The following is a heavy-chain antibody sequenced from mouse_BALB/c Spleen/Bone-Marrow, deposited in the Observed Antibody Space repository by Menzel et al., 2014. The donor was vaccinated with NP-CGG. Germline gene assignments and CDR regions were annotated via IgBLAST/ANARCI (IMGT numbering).Heavy chain of an antibody. D-gene: IGHD1-2*01. J-gene: IGHJ1*01. CDR3: AKDLLRLWYFDV. CDR2: INPNNGGT. Sequence: EVQGVESGPELVKPGASVKISCKTSGYTFTEYTMHWVKQSHGKSLEWIGGINPNNGGTSYNQKFKDKATLTVDKSSSTAYMELRSLTSEDSAIYYCAKDLLRLWYFDVWGAGTTVTVSS. V-gene: IGHV1-18*01. CDR1: GYTFTEYT.